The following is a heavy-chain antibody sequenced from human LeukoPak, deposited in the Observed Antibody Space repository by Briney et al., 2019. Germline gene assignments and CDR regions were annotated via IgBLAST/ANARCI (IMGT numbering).Heavy chain of an antibody. CDR3: AKDKPGGDY. CDR2: ISGGSSST. V-gene: IGHV3-23*01. CDR1: GFTFSSYA. Sequence: GGSLRLSCAASGFTFSSYAMSWVRQAPGKGLEWVSTISGGSSSTYYADSVKGRFTISRDTSKNTLYLQMNSLRVEDTAVYYCAKDKPGGDYWGQGTPVTVSS. J-gene: IGHJ4*02. D-gene: IGHD3-16*01.